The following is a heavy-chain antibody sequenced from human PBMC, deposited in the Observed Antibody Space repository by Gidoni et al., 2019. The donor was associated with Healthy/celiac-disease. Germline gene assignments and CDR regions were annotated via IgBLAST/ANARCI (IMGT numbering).Heavy chain of an antibody. CDR2: IKSKTDGGTT. D-gene: IGHD3-3*01. V-gene: IGHV3-15*01. Sequence: EVQLVESGGGLVKPGGSLRLSCAASGFTFSNAWMLWVRQAPGKGLEWVGRIKSKTDGGTTDYAAPVKGRFTISRDDSKNTLYLQMNSLKTEDTAVYYCTTEEVRITIFGVVIMPDDYWGQGTLVTVSS. CDR3: TTEEVRITIFGVVIMPDDY. J-gene: IGHJ4*02. CDR1: GFTFSNAW.